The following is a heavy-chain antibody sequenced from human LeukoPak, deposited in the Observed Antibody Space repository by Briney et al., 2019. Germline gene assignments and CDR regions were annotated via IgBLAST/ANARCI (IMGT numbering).Heavy chain of an antibody. V-gene: IGHV1-18*01. CDR1: GYTFTSYG. Sequence: GASVKVSCKASGYTFTSYGISWVRQAPGQGLEWMGWISAYNGNTNYAQKLQGRVTMTTDTSTSTAYMELRSLRSDDTAVYYCARSIPHYYDSSGYYYVLDYWGQGTLVTVSS. J-gene: IGHJ4*02. D-gene: IGHD3-22*01. CDR3: ARSIPHYYDSSGYYYVLDY. CDR2: ISAYNGNT.